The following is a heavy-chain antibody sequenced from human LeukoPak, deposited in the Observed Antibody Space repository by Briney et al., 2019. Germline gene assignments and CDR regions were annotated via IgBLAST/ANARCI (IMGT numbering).Heavy chain of an antibody. Sequence: SETLSLTCTASGGSISSSSQYWGWIRQPPGKRLEWIGIIYYSGSTYYNPSLKSRVTISVDTSKNQFSLKLSSVTAADTAVYSCARDQAESWFDPWGQGTLVTVSS. CDR1: GGSISSSSQY. D-gene: IGHD1-14*01. CDR2: IYYSGST. CDR3: ARDQAESWFDP. V-gene: IGHV4-39*07. J-gene: IGHJ5*02.